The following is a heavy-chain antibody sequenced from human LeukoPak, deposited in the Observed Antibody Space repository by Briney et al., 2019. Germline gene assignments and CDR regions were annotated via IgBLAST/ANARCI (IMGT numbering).Heavy chain of an antibody. Sequence: GALRLSCAASEFTFSSYWMSWVRQAPGKGLEWVANIKQDGSEKSYVDSVKGRFMISRDNPKNSLHLQMNSLRAEDTAVYYCARHGMDVWGQGTTVTVSS. V-gene: IGHV3-7*04. J-gene: IGHJ6*02. CDR3: ARHGMDV. CDR2: IKQDGSEK. CDR1: EFTFSSYW.